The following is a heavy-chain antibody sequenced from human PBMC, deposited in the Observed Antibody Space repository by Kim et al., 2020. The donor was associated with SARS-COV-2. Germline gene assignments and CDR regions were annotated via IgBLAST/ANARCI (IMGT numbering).Heavy chain of an antibody. V-gene: IGHV4-34*01. CDR3: ARRISRGAIAAARVFDY. Sequence: LKSRVTISVDTSKNQFSLKLSSVTAADTAVYYCARRISRGAIAAARVFDYWGQGTLVTVSS. J-gene: IGHJ4*02. D-gene: IGHD6-13*01.